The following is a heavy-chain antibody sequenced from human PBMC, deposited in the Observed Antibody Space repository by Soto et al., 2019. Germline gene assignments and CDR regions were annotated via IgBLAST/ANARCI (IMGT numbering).Heavy chain of an antibody. CDR3: AKNYYLDN. CDR1: GFTFSSYA. J-gene: IGHJ4*02. V-gene: IGHV3-23*01. CDR2: VNVDDST. Sequence: EVQLLESGGGLAQPGGSLRLSCAASGFTFSSYAMSWVRQAPGKGLEWVSSVNVDDSTYYANSVKGRFTISRDNSKNTVNLQMNSLRAEDTAVYYCAKNYYLDNWAQATLVTVSS.